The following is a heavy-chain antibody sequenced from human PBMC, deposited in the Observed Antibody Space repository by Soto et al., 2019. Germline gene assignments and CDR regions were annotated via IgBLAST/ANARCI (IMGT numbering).Heavy chain of an antibody. CDR3: ARDRQDIVVVPAAIPDCWYYGMDV. J-gene: IGHJ6*02. CDR2: ISSSSSYI. CDR1: GFTFSSYS. Sequence: GGSLRLSCAASGFTFSSYSMNWVRQAPGKGLEWVSSISSSSSYIYYADSVKGRFTISRNNAKNSLYLQMNSLRAEATAVYYCARDRQDIVVVPAAIPDCWYYGMDVWGQGTTVTVSS. D-gene: IGHD2-2*02. V-gene: IGHV3-21*01.